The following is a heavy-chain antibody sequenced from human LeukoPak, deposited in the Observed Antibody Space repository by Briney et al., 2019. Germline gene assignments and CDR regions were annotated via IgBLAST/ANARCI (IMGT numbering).Heavy chain of an antibody. V-gene: IGHV1-46*01. Sequence: ASVKVSCKASGHTFSNYYMHWVRQAPGQGLEWMGIINPSGGSTSYAQKFQGRVTMTRDTSTTTVYMELSSLRSEDTAVYYCARALPHRRLMDTTMEQHWFDPWGQGTLVTVSS. J-gene: IGHJ5*02. CDR1: GHTFSNYY. D-gene: IGHD5-18*01. CDR3: ARALPHRRLMDTTMEQHWFDP. CDR2: INPSGGST.